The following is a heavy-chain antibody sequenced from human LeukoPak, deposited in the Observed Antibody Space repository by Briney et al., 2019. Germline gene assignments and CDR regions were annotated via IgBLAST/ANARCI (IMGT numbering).Heavy chain of an antibody. Sequence: PGGSLRLSCAASGFTFSSYAMSWVRQAPGKGLEWVSAISGSGGSTYYADSVKDRFTISRDNSKNTLYLQMNSLRAEDTAVYYCARQPTYYYDSSGFGAFDIWGQGTMVTVSS. CDR3: ARQPTYYYDSSGFGAFDI. CDR2: ISGSGGST. V-gene: IGHV3-23*01. J-gene: IGHJ3*02. CDR1: GFTFSSYA. D-gene: IGHD3-22*01.